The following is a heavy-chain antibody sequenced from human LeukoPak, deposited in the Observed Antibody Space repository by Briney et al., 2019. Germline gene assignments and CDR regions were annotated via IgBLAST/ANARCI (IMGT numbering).Heavy chain of an antibody. D-gene: IGHD2-15*01. CDR2: ITISGSST. CDR1: GFTFSDYY. J-gene: IGHJ4*02. CDR3: ARGSVVADNFDF. Sequence: GGSLRLSCAASGFTFSDYYMSWIRQAPGKGLEWVSSITISGSSTYNADSVKGRFTISRDNAKNSLYLQMNSLRAEDTAVYYCARGSVVADNFDFWGQGTLVTVSS. V-gene: IGHV3-11*01.